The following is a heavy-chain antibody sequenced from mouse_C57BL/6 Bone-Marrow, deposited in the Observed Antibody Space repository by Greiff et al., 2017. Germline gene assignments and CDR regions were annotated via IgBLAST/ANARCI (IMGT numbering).Heavy chain of an antibody. CDR1: GYTFTDHT. CDR3: ARGVTTVGLHFDY. V-gene: IGHV1-78*01. Sequence: QVQLQQSDAELVKPGASVKISCKVSGYTFTDHTIHWMKQRPEQGLEWLGYIYPRDGSTKYNEKFKGKATLNADKSSRTAYMQLNSLTAEDSAVYFCARGVTTVGLHFDYWGQGTTLTVSS. J-gene: IGHJ2*01. D-gene: IGHD1-1*01. CDR2: IYPRDGST.